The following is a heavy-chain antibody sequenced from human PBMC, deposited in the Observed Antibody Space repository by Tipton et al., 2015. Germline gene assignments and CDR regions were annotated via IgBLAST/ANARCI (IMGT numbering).Heavy chain of an antibody. CDR2: IHHSGST. V-gene: IGHV4-4*02. CDR1: GVSISSHSW. CDR3: ARQVGATHFDY. J-gene: IGHJ4*02. D-gene: IGHD1-26*01. Sequence: TLSLTCAVSGVSISSHSWWSWVRQPPGKGLEWIGEIHHSGSTTYNASLKSRVTMSVDKSKNHFSLKLRSVTAGDTALYYCARQVGATHFDYWGQGTLVTVSS.